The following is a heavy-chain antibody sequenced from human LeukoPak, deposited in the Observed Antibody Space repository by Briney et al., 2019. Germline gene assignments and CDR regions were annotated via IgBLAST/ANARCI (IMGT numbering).Heavy chain of an antibody. CDR3: ARSTSDSSGYYEDY. D-gene: IGHD3-22*01. V-gene: IGHV4-39*07. Sequence: SETLSLTCTVSGGSISSSSYYWGWIRQPPGKGLEWIGSIYYSGSTYYDPSLKSRVTISVDTSKNQFSLKLSSVTAADTAVYYCARSTSDSSGYYEDYWGQGTLVTVSS. CDR2: IYYSGST. CDR1: GGSISSSSYY. J-gene: IGHJ4*02.